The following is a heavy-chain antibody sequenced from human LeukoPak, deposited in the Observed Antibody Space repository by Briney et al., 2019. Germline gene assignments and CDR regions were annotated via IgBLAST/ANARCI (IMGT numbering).Heavy chain of an antibody. Sequence: PSETLSLTCAVYGGSFSGYYWSWIRQPPGKGLEWIGEINHSGSTNYNPSLKSQVTISVDTSKNQFSLKLSSVTAADTAVYYCASQNCSSTSCYPQNWFDPWGQGTLVTVSS. CDR3: ASQNCSSTSCYPQNWFDP. D-gene: IGHD2-2*01. CDR2: INHSGST. CDR1: GGSFSGYY. V-gene: IGHV4-34*01. J-gene: IGHJ5*02.